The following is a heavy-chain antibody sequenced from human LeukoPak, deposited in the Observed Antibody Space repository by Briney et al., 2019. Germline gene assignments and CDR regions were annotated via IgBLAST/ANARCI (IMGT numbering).Heavy chain of an antibody. D-gene: IGHD1-26*01. J-gene: IGHJ4*02. V-gene: IGHV1-3*01. CDR2: INAGNGNT. Sequence: ASVKVSCKAFGYSFTNYAMHWVRQAPGQRLEWMGWINAGNGNTKYSQKFQGRVTITRDTSASTVYMDLSSLRSGDTAVYYCARDLDQYSGRFGGFGHDFWGQGTLVTVSS. CDR3: ARDLDQYSGRFGGFGHDF. CDR1: GYSFTNYA.